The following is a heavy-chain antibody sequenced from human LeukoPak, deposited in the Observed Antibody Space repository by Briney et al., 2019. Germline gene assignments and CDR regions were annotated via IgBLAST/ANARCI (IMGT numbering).Heavy chain of an antibody. Sequence: GGSLRLSCVPSGFTVSSYPMSWVRQAAGKGLEWVASISGGGFNTYYADSVRGRFTISRDESKNTLYLQINSLRAEDTAVYYCAKSVGYHSDRSGYYWLVTFDSWGQGTLVTVSS. CDR1: GFTVSSYP. CDR3: AKSVGYHSDRSGYYWLVTFDS. CDR2: ISGGGFNT. J-gene: IGHJ4*02. D-gene: IGHD3-22*01. V-gene: IGHV3-23*01.